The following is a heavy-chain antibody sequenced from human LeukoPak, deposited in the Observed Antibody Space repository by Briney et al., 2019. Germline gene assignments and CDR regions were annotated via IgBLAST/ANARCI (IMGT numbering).Heavy chain of an antibody. CDR3: AREADYYDSSGYYYYFDY. CDR2: IYTSGST. J-gene: IGHJ4*02. Sequence: SETLSLTCTVSGGAISSYYWSWIRQPAGKGLEWIERIYTSGSTNYNPSLKSRVTMSVDTSKNQFSLKLSSVTAADTAVYYCAREADYYDSSGYYYYFDYWGQGTPVTVAS. D-gene: IGHD3-22*01. V-gene: IGHV4-4*07. CDR1: GGAISSYY.